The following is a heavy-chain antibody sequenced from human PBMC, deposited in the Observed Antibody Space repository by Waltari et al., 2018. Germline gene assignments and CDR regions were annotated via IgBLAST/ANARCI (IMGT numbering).Heavy chain of an antibody. J-gene: IGHJ3*02. CDR2: INPNSGGT. CDR3: ARADIVVVVASDAFDI. CDR1: GYTFTGYD. Sequence: QVQLVQSGAEVKKLGASVKVSCKASGYTFTGYDMQWVRQDTGQGLEWMGRINPNSGGTIYAQKFQGRVTMTRDTSISTAYMELSRLRSDDTAVYYFARADIVVVVASDAFDIWGQGTMVTVSS. V-gene: IGHV1-2*06. D-gene: IGHD2-15*01.